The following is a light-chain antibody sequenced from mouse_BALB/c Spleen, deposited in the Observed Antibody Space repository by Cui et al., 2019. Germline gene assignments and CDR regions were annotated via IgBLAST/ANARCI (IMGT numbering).Light chain of an antibody. Sequence: DIKKTQSPSSMYASLGERVTITCKASQDINSYLSWFQQKPGKSPKTLIYRANRLVDGVPSRFSGSGSGQDYSLTISSLEYEDMGIYYCLQYDEFLYTFGGGTKLEIK. CDR3: LQYDEFLYT. CDR2: RAN. J-gene: IGKJ2*01. V-gene: IGKV14-111*01. CDR1: QDINSY.